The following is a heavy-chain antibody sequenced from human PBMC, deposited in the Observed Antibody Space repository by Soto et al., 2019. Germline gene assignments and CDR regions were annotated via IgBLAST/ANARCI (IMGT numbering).Heavy chain of an antibody. CDR2: ISSSSSYI. CDR3: ARDPRDGELFFDP. J-gene: IGHJ5*02. Sequence: EVQLVESGGGLVKPGGSLRLSCAASGFTFSSYSMNWVRQAPGKGLEWVSSISSSSSYIYYADSVKGQFTISRDNAKNSLYLQMNSLRAEDMAVYCCARDPRDGELFFDPWGQGTLVTVSS. D-gene: IGHD3-10*01. CDR1: GFTFSSYS. V-gene: IGHV3-21*01.